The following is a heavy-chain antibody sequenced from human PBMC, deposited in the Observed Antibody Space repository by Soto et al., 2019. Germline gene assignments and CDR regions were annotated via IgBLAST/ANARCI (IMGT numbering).Heavy chain of an antibody. CDR1: GFTFSSYW. J-gene: IGHJ4*02. V-gene: IGHV3-7*01. Sequence: PGGSLRLSCVASGFTFSSYWMTWLRLAPGTGLEWVATIRQDGNEKYYVDSVKGRFTISRDNAKNSLYLQMNSLRAEDTAVYYCAREYYDFWSGYIGQHQKHFDYWGQGTLVTVSS. CDR2: IRQDGNEK. D-gene: IGHD3-3*01. CDR3: AREYYDFWSGYIGQHQKHFDY.